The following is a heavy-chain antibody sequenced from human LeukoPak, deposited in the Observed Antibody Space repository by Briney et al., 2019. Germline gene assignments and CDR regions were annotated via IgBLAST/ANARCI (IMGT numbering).Heavy chain of an antibody. CDR3: ATQPASYGDSASYFHH. J-gene: IGHJ1*01. CDR1: GFTFSNSG. D-gene: IGHD4-17*01. CDR2: ISASVAST. Sequence: AGGSLRLSCAPSGFTFSNSGMSWVRQAPGKGLEWVAAISASVASTYYADSVKGRFTLSRDNSQNTLNLQMSSLRVDDTAVYFCATQPASYGDSASYFHHWGQGTLVTVSS. V-gene: IGHV3-23*01.